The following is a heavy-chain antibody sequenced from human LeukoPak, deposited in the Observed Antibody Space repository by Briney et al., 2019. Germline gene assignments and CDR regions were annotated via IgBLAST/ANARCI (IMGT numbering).Heavy chain of an antibody. D-gene: IGHD3-22*01. CDR2: IKQDGSEK. V-gene: IGHV3-7*03. Sequence: GGSLRLSCAASGFTFSSYWMSWVRQAPGKGLEWVANIKQDGSEKYYVDSVKGRFTISRDNAKNSLYLQMDSLRDEDTAVYYCARDRAYYYDSSGYYYFDHWGQGTLVTVSS. CDR1: GFTFSSYW. J-gene: IGHJ4*02. CDR3: ARDRAYYYDSSGYYYFDH.